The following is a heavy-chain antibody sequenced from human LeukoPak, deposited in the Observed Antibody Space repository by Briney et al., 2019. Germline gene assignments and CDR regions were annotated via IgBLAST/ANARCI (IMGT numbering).Heavy chain of an antibody. Sequence: GGSLRLSCAASGFTFSDYYMSWIRQAPGKGLEWVSYISSSGSTIYYADSVKGRFTISRDNAKNSLYLQMNSLRAEDTAVYYCAKAPGRVPDAFDIWGQGTMVTVSS. CDR3: AKAPGRVPDAFDI. V-gene: IGHV3-11*01. D-gene: IGHD2-15*01. CDR1: GFTFSDYY. CDR2: ISSSGSTI. J-gene: IGHJ3*02.